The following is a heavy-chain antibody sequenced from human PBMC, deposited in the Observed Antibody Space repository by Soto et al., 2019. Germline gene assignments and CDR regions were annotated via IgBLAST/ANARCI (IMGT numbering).Heavy chain of an antibody. CDR1: GGSFSGYY. Sequence: QVQLQQWGAGLLKPSETLSLTCAVYGGSFSGYYWSWIRQPPGKGLEWIGEINHSGSTNYNPSLKSRVTISVDTSKNQFSLKLSSVTAADTAVYYCARVVEVATTPSIDYWGQGTLVTVSS. CDR3: ARVVEVATTPSIDY. CDR2: INHSGST. V-gene: IGHV4-34*01. J-gene: IGHJ4*02. D-gene: IGHD5-12*01.